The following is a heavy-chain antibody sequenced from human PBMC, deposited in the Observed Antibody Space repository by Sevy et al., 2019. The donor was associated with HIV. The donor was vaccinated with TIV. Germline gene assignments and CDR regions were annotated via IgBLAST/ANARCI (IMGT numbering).Heavy chain of an antibody. D-gene: IGHD5-12*01. CDR3: AKRSRDGYNPV. V-gene: IGHV3-23*01. J-gene: IGHJ4*02. Sequence: GGCLRLSCAASGFTFSSYAMSWVRQAPGKGLEWVSAISGSGGSTYYADSVKGRFTISIDNSKNTLYLQMNSLRAEDTAVYYCAKRSRDGYNPVWGQGTLVTVSS. CDR1: GFTFSSYA. CDR2: ISGSGGST.